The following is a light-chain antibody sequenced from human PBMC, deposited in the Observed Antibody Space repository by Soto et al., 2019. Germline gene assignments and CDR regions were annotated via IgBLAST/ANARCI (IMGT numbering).Light chain of an antibody. CDR1: SSDVGGYNY. V-gene: IGLV2-14*01. CDR2: EVS. CDR3: SSYTSSSTWG. Sequence: QSALTQPASVSGSPGQSITISCTGTSSDVGGYNYVSWYQQHPGKAPKLMIYEVSNRPSGVSNRFSGSKSGNTASLTISGLQAEDEAEYYCSSYTSSSTWGFGGGTKVTVL. J-gene: IGLJ3*02.